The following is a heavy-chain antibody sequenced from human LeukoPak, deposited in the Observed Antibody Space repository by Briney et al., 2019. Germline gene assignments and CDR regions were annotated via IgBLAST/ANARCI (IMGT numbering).Heavy chain of an antibody. Sequence: ASVKVSCKASGYTFTSYYMHWVRQAPGQGLEWMGIINPSGGSTSYAQKFQGRVTMTRDMSTSTVYMELSSLRSEDTAVYYCARDHLMEAAAGTLFGYWGQGTLVTVSS. CDR3: ARDHLMEAAAGTLFGY. CDR1: GYTFTSYY. D-gene: IGHD6-13*01. V-gene: IGHV1-46*01. CDR2: INPSGGST. J-gene: IGHJ4*02.